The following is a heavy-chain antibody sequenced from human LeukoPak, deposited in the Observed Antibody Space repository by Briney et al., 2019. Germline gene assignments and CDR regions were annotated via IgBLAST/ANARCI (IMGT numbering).Heavy chain of an antibody. CDR3: ATRGHCSSTSCYADYYGMDV. Sequence: GSLRLSCAASGFTFSSYAMSWVRQAPGKGLEWVSAISGSGGSTYYADSVKGRFTISRDNSKNTLYLRMNSLRAEDTAVYYCATRGHCSSTSCYADYYGMDVWGKGTTVTVSS. CDR2: ISGSGGST. CDR1: GFTFSSYA. D-gene: IGHD2-2*01. V-gene: IGHV3-23*01. J-gene: IGHJ6*04.